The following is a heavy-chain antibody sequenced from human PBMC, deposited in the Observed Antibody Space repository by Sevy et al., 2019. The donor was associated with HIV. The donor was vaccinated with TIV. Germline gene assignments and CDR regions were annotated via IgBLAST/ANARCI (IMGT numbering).Heavy chain of an antibody. J-gene: IGHJ4*02. D-gene: IGHD2-15*01. CDR3: ARLGGPSGDHIDY. CDR1: GYTFTNYG. V-gene: IGHV1-18*01. CDR2: ISTYNGNT. Sequence: ASVKVSCKASGYTFTNYGISWVRQAPGQGLEWMGWISTYNGNTDYAQRLQGRVTMTTDTSTTTVYMELRSLTYDDTAVYYCARLGGPSGDHIDYWGQGSLVTVSS.